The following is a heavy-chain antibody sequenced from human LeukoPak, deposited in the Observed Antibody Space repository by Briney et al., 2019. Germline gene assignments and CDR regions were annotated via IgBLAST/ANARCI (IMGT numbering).Heavy chain of an antibody. CDR1: GFTFSSYG. Sequence: GGSLRLSCAASGFTFSSYGMHWVRQAPGKGLEWVAVISYDGSNKYYADSVKGRFTISRDNSKNTLYLQMNSLRAEDKAVYYCAKDERIVGATARYFDLWGRGTLVTVSS. CDR2: ISYDGSNK. CDR3: AKDERIVGATARYFDL. J-gene: IGHJ2*01. D-gene: IGHD1-26*01. V-gene: IGHV3-30*18.